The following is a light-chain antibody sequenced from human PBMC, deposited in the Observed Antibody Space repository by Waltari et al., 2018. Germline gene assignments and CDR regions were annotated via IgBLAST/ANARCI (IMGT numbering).Light chain of an antibody. CDR1: ASISSGY. Sequence: EIVLTQSPGALSLSPGERVTLSCRASASISSGYFAWFQQKPGQPPRLLIYGAARRAAGIPDRFSGGGSGADYTLTISRLEPEDFAVYYCQQYDRSPPFTFGQGTRL. CDR2: GAA. V-gene: IGKV3-20*01. CDR3: QQYDRSPPFT. J-gene: IGKJ5*01.